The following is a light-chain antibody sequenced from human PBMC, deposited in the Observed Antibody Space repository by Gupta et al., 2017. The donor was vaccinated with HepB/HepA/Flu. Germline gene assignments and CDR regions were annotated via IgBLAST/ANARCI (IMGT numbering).Light chain of an antibody. CDR1: QSLLHSNGYNY. CDR3: MQALQTPLT. Sequence: IVMSQSLLSLLVTPGAPASISCRSSQSLLHSNGYNYLDWYLQKPGQSPQLLIYLGSTRASGVPDRFSGSGSGTDFTLKISRVEAEDVGVYYCMQALQTPLTFGGGTKVEIK. V-gene: IGKV2-28*01. CDR2: LGS. J-gene: IGKJ4*01.